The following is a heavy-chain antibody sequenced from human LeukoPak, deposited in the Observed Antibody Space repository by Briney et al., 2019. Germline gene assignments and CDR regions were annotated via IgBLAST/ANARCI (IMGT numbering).Heavy chain of an antibody. Sequence: PGGSPRLSCAASGFTFSSYGMHWVRQAPGRGLEWVAVISYDGSNKYYADSVKGRFTISRDNSKNTLYLQMNSLRAEDTAVYYCAKVFGRRYSSSNGLGNWGQGTLVTVSS. V-gene: IGHV3-30*18. CDR3: AKVFGRRYSSSNGLGN. CDR1: GFTFSSYG. D-gene: IGHD6-13*01. CDR2: ISYDGSNK. J-gene: IGHJ4*02.